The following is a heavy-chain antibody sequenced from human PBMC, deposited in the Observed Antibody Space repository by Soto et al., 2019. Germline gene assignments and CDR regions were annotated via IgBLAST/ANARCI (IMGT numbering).Heavy chain of an antibody. Sequence: QGQLLQSAAEVKTPGASVRVSCRASGYPFTSYGISWVSQAPGQGLEWVAWISAYNGKRDTAQKFQGRVTMTLDTSTDTAHMELGDLTSADTAVYYCARGRIVASIHDAFEVWGQGTKVTVSS. CDR3: ARGRIVASIHDAFEV. CDR1: GYPFTSYG. V-gene: IGHV1-18*01. D-gene: IGHD5-12*01. J-gene: IGHJ3*01. CDR2: ISAYNGKR.